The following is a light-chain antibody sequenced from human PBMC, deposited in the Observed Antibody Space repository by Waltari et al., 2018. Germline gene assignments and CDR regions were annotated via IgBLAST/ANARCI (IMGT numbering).Light chain of an antibody. Sequence: SYELTQAPSVSGSPGQTATTSCSGVLFPHQYAYWYQQKPGQAPVVVLYKDTQRPSGIPGRFSGSSSVTTVTLTISGVQAEDEADYYCQSIDSIVVFGGGTKLTV. CDR3: QSIDSIVV. V-gene: IGLV3-25*03. CDR1: LFPHQY. J-gene: IGLJ2*01. CDR2: KDT.